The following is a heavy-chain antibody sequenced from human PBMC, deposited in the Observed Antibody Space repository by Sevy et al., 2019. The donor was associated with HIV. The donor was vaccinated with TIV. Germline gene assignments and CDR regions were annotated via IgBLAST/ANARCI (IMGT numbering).Heavy chain of an antibody. CDR3: ANSWGRYDGSSWIYYYYDMDV. Sequence: GGSLRLSCAASGFIFSNYGMHWVRQAPGKGLEWVAVISFDGSDRDYADSVKGRFTIPRDNSKDTLDLQMNSLRDDDTAVYYGANSWGRYDGSSWIYYYYDMDVWGQGTKVTVSS. J-gene: IGHJ6*02. CDR1: GFIFSNYG. CDR2: ISFDGSDR. V-gene: IGHV3-30*18. D-gene: IGHD6-13*01.